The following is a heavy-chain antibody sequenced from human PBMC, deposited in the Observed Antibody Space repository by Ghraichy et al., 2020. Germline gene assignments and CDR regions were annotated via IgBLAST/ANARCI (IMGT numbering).Heavy chain of an antibody. V-gene: IGHV3-23*01. Sequence: GGSLRLSGAGSGFTCSNAAVSKVRQAPGKGLEWVSSISGSGSSTNYADSVKGRFTISRDNFKSTLYLQMSSLRDDDTAVYYCAKHIESPPSGMDVWGQGTTVTVS. CDR3: AKHIESPPSGMDV. J-gene: IGHJ6*02. CDR2: ISGSGSST. CDR1: GFTCSNAA.